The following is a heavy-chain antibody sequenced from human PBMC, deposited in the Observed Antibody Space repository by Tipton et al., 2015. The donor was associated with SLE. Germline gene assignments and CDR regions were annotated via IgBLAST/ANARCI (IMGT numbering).Heavy chain of an antibody. D-gene: IGHD3-16*01. V-gene: IGHV1-69*04. CDR3: AREWGMYWFDP. CDR1: GGTFSSYT. Sequence: QSGAEVKKPGSSVKVSCKASGGTFSSYTISWVRQAPGQGLEWMGRIIPILGIANYAQKFQGRVTITADKSTSTAYMELSSLRSEDTAVYYCAREWGMYWFDPWGQGTLVTVSS. CDR2: IIPILGIA. J-gene: IGHJ5*02.